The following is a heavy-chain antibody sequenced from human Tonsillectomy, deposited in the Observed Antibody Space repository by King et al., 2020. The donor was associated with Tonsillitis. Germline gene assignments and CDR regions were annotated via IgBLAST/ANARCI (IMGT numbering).Heavy chain of an antibody. Sequence: VQLQESGPGPVKPSETLSLTCAVSGYSISSGYYWGWIRQPPGKGVEWVGNIYHTGSTYYSPSLKSRVTISVDTSKNHFSLKLTSVTAADTAVYYCVTKPGIAVAGPYDHWGQGTLVTVSS. V-gene: IGHV4-38-2*01. CDR1: GYSISSGYY. D-gene: IGHD6-19*01. CDR2: IYHTGST. J-gene: IGHJ4*02. CDR3: VTKPGIAVAGPYDH.